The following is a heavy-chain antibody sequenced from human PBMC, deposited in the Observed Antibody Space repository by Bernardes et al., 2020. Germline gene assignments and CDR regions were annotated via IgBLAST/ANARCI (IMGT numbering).Heavy chain of an antibody. CDR1: GFTFSSYA. CDR3: AKDFGTYSGYVDH. J-gene: IGHJ4*02. CDR2: ISGSGGTT. Sequence: GGSLRLSCAASGFTFSSYAMTWVRQAPGKGLEWVSSISGSGGTTDYADSVKGRFTISRDNSKNTLYLQMNSLRADDTAVYYCAKDFGTYSGYVDHWGQGTVVTVSS. V-gene: IGHV3-23*01. D-gene: IGHD5-12*01.